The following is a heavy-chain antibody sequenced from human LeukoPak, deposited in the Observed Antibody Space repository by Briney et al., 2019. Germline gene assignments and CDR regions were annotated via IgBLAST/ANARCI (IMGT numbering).Heavy chain of an antibody. J-gene: IGHJ4*02. CDR2: ISSSSSTI. Sequence: GGSLRLSCAASGFTFSSYSMNWVRQAPGKGLEWVSYISSSSSTIYYADSVKGRFTISRDNAKNSLYLQMNSLRAEDTAVYYCARANSSDFDYWGQGTLVTVSS. V-gene: IGHV3-48*01. D-gene: IGHD4-23*01. CDR1: GFTFSSYS. CDR3: ARANSSDFDY.